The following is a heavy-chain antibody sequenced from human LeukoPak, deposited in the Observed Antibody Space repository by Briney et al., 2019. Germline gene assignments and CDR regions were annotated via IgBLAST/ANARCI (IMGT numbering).Heavy chain of an antibody. Sequence: TSETLSLTCAVYGGSFSGYYWSWIRQPPGKGLEWIGEINHGGSTNYNPSLKSRVTISVDTSKNQFSLKLSSVTAADTAVYYCARRPLGYCSGGSCYKPEVDYWGKGTLVTVSS. CDR1: GGSFSGYY. D-gene: IGHD2-15*01. CDR3: ARRPLGYCSGGSCYKPEVDY. CDR2: INHGGST. J-gene: IGHJ4*02. V-gene: IGHV4-34*01.